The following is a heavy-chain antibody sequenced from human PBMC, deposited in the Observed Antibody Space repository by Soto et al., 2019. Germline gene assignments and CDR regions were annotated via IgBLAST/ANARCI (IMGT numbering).Heavy chain of an antibody. CDR1: GYTFNSHE. Sequence: GGSLRLSCVASGYTFNSHEMNWVRQAPGKGLEWISSISGSGTTNYAESVKGRFTISRDNAHKSLFLEMKDLRVEDAAVYYCAREGIHWGQGTLVTVSS. V-gene: IGHV3-48*03. CDR2: ISGSGTT. D-gene: IGHD3-10*01. J-gene: IGHJ4*02. CDR3: AREGIH.